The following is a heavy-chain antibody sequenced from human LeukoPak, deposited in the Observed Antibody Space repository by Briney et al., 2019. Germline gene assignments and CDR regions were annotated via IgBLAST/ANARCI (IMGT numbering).Heavy chain of an antibody. D-gene: IGHD3-22*01. CDR3: ARAEYYYDSSGTLRPYYFDY. V-gene: IGHV4-30-4*01. J-gene: IGHJ4*02. CDR2: IYYSGST. Sequence: PSQTLSLTCTVSGGSISSGDYYWSRIRQPPGKGLEWIGYIYYSGSTYYNPSLKSRVTISVDTSKNQFSLKLSSVTAADTAVYYCARAEYYYDSSGTLRPYYFDYWGQGTLVTVSS. CDR1: GGSISSGDYY.